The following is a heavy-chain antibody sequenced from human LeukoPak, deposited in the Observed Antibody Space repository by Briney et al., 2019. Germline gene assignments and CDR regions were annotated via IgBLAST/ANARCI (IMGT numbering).Heavy chain of an antibody. V-gene: IGHV3-7*01. CDR1: GFTFNNYW. J-gene: IGHJ4*02. Sequence: GGSLRLSCAASGFTFNNYWMTWVRQAPGMGLEWVANIKQDGSEKYYVDSVKGRFTISRDIAQNSVHLQMNSLRPEDTAIYYCARDGLYSGKFDSWGQGILVTVSS. CDR3: ARDGLYSGKFDS. CDR2: IKQDGSEK. D-gene: IGHD1-26*01.